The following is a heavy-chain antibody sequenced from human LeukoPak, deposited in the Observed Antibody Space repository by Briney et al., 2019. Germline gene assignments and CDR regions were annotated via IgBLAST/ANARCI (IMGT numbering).Heavy chain of an antibody. Sequence: GGSLRLSCAASGFSLSSYSMNWFRQAPGKGLEWVSSITISSNFIYYADSVKGRFTISRDNAKSSLFLQMNSLRAEDTAVYFCARDGHGDGFLTGYSYFGMDVWGQGTTVTVSS. V-gene: IGHV3-21*01. D-gene: IGHD3-9*01. CDR3: ARDGHGDGFLTGYSYFGMDV. CDR2: ITISSNFI. J-gene: IGHJ6*02. CDR1: GFSLSSYS.